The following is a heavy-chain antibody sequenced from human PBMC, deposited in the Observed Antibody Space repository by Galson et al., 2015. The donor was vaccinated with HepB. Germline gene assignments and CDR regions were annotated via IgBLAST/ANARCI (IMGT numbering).Heavy chain of an antibody. CDR3: ARLCSSPSCHYHDASDI. V-gene: IGHV1-46*01. D-gene: IGHD2-2*01. J-gene: IGHJ3*02. CDR2: INPSGGST. CDR1: GYTFTSYY. Sequence: SVKVSCKASGYTFTSYYMHWVRQAPGQGLEWMGIINPSGGSTSYAQKFQGRVTMTRDTSTSTVYMELSSLRSEDTAVYYCARLCSSPSCHYHDASDIWGQGTMVTVSS.